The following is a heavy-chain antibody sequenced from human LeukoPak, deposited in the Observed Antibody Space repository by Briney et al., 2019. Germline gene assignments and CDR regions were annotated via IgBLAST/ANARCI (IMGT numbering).Heavy chain of an antibody. CDR3: ARGYGDYESAFDI. J-gene: IGHJ3*02. V-gene: IGHV4-34*01. D-gene: IGHD4-17*01. CDR2: INHSGST. CDR1: GGSFSGYY. Sequence: PSETLSLTCAVYGGSFSGYYWSWIRQPPGKGLEWIGEINHSGSTNYNPSLKSRVTISVDTSKNQFSLKLSSVTAADTAVYYCARGYGDYESAFDIWGQGTMVTVSP.